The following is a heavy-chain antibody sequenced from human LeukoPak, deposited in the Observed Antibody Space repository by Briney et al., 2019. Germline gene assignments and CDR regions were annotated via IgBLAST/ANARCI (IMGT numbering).Heavy chain of an antibody. Sequence: SETLSLTCAVYGGSFSGYYWSWIRQPPGKGLEWIGEINHSGSTNYNPSLKSRVTILVDTSKNQFSLKLSSVTAADTAVYYCARGENILTGYYNGGWFDPWGQGTLVTVSP. CDR2: INHSGST. CDR3: ARGENILTGYYNGGWFDP. D-gene: IGHD3-9*01. CDR1: GGSFSGYY. V-gene: IGHV4-34*01. J-gene: IGHJ5*02.